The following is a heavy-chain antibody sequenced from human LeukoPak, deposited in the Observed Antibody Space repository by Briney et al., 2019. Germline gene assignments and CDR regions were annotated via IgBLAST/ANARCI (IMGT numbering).Heavy chain of an antibody. CDR1: GGSISSSSYY. D-gene: IGHD5-24*01. J-gene: IGHJ4*02. CDR2: IYYSGST. V-gene: IGHV4-39*01. CDR3: ARTRMVASNFDY. Sequence: PSETLSLTCTVSGGSISSSSYYWGWIRQPPGKGLEWIGSIYYSGSTCYNPSLKSRVTISVDTSKNQFSLKLSSVTAADTAVYYCARTRMVASNFDYWGQGTLVTVSS.